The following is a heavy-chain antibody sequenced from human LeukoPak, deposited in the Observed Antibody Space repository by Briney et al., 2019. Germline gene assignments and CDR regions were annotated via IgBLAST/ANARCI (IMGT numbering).Heavy chain of an antibody. Sequence: SETLSLTCTVTGGSISNYYWNWIRQPPGKGLEWIGYIYYSGTTNYNPSLKSRVSMSVDTSKNQFSLKPSSVTAADTAVYYCARDRYDFWSGNDAFDIWGQGTMVTVSS. CDR1: GGSISNYY. CDR2: IYYSGTT. V-gene: IGHV4-59*01. J-gene: IGHJ3*02. D-gene: IGHD3-3*01. CDR3: ARDRYDFWSGNDAFDI.